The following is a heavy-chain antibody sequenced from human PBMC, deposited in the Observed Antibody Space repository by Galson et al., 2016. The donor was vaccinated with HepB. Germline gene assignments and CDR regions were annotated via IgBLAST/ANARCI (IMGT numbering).Heavy chain of an antibody. Sequence: PALVKPTQTLTLTCTFSGFSLNASGVAVGWIRQPPGKALEWLALIFWDADNRYRPSLKSRLTVTKDTSKNQVFLTMTNMDPVDTATYYCAHQDSKQWLYYFDYWGQGILVTVSS. CDR3: AHQDSKQWLYYFDY. CDR1: GFSLNASGVA. V-gene: IGHV2-5*02. J-gene: IGHJ4*02. D-gene: IGHD6-19*01. CDR2: IFWDADN.